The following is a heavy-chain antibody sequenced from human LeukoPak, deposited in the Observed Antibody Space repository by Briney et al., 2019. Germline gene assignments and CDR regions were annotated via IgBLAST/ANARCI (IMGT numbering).Heavy chain of an antibody. J-gene: IGHJ4*02. CDR3: ARDGVDAGIYFDF. CDR2: IYYSGST. D-gene: IGHD2-15*01. Sequence: SETLSLTCTVSGGSISSSSYYWGWIRQPPGKGLEWIGSIYYSGSTYYNPSLKSRITISMDKSKNQFSLNLSSVTAADTAVYYCARDGVDAGIYFDFWGQGTLVTVSS. V-gene: IGHV4-39*07. CDR1: GGSISSSSYY.